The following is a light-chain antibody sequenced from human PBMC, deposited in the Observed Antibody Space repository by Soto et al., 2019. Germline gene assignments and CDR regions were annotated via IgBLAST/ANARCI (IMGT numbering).Light chain of an antibody. J-gene: IGKJ1*01. Sequence: DIVMTQSPLSLPVTPGEPASISCRSSQSLLHSNGYNYLDWYLQKPGQSPQLLIYLGSNRASGVTDRFSGSGSRTDFTLKISRVEAEDVGVYYCMQALQTPRTFGQGTKVEIK. CDR3: MQALQTPRT. V-gene: IGKV2-28*01. CDR1: QSLLHSNGYNY. CDR2: LGS.